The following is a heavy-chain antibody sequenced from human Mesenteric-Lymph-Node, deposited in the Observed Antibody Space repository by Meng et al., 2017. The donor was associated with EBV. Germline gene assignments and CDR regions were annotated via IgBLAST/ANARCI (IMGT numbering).Heavy chain of an antibody. V-gene: IGHV4-61*01. Sequence: VRLQESGPGLVKPSETLSLTCTVSGGSVSSSNFYWSWIRQPPGKGLEWIGNIYYSGTSNHNPSLKSRVAISLDTSKNQFSLNLSSLTAADTAMYYCARVNCSNIVCPFDSWGQGTLVTVSS. D-gene: IGHD2-2*01. CDR3: ARVNCSNIVCPFDS. CDR2: IYYSGTS. CDR1: GGSVSSSNFY. J-gene: IGHJ4*02.